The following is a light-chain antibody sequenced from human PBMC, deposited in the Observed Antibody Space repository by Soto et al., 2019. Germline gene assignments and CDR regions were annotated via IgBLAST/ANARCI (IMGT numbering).Light chain of an antibody. CDR2: DAS. CDR1: QSVSSY. Sequence: EIVMTQSPATLSVSPGESATLSCRASQSVSSYLAWYQQKPGQAPRLLIYDASTRATGIPVRFSGSGSGTEFTLTISSLQSEDFGVYYCQQNKDWPGTFGQGTKVELK. CDR3: QQNKDWPGT. V-gene: IGKV3-15*01. J-gene: IGKJ1*01.